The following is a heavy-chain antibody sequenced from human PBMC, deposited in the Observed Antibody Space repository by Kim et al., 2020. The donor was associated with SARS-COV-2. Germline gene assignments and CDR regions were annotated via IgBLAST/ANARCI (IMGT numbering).Heavy chain of an antibody. CDR3: ARGYCGTATCYTGGAYFDV. Sequence: GGSLRLSCAASGFTFSTYGMHWVRQAPGKGLEWVATLWYDGSNKYYADSVKGRFTVSRDNSKNTLYLQVNSLRAEDTAVYYCARGYCGTATCYTGGAYFDVWGRGTLVTVSS. V-gene: IGHV3-33*01. CDR2: LWYDGSNK. CDR1: GFTFSTYG. D-gene: IGHD2-2*02. J-gene: IGHJ4*02.